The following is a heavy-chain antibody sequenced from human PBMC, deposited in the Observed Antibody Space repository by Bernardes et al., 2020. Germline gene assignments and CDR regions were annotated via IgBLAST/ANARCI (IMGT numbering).Heavy chain of an antibody. CDR2: ITGGGGGT. V-gene: IGHV3-23*01. CDR3: AKDFSSSAGFGAFAV. Sequence: GGSLRLSCAASKVTFNNYAMNWVRQAPGKGLEWVSFITGGGGGTYYADSVKGRFTISRDNSKNTVYLQMNSLRAEDTATYYCAKDFSSSAGFGAFAVWGQGTMVTVSS. CDR1: KVTFNNYA. J-gene: IGHJ3*01. D-gene: IGHD6-6*01.